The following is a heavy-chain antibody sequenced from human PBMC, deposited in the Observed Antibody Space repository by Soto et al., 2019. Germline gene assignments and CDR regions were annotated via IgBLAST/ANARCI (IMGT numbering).Heavy chain of an antibody. Sequence: PGGSLRLSCVVSGFTFSSYDMNWVRQAPGKGLEWVSGISGSGGSTHYADSVKGRFTISRDNSKNTLYLQMNSLRAEDTAVYYCVKEPTAMVNCDYWGQGTLVTVSS. D-gene: IGHD5-18*01. CDR1: GFTFSSYD. J-gene: IGHJ4*02. V-gene: IGHV3-23*01. CDR2: ISGSGGST. CDR3: VKEPTAMVNCDY.